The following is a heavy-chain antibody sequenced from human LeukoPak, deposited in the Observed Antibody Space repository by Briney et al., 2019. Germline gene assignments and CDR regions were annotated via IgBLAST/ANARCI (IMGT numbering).Heavy chain of an antibody. D-gene: IGHD2-21*02. CDR1: GYSISSGYY. CDR2: IYHSGST. CDR3: AGGDPSEMDV. J-gene: IGHJ6*04. V-gene: IGHV4-38-2*01. Sequence: SETLSLTCAVSGYSISSGYYWGWIRQPPGKGLEWIGSIYHSGSTYYNPSLKSRVTMSVDTSKNQFSLKLSSVTAADTAVYYCAGGDPSEMDVWGKGTTVTVSS.